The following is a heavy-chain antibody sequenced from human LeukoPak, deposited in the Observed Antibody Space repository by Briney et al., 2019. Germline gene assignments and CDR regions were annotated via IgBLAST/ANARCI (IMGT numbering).Heavy chain of an antibody. Sequence: GASVKVSCKAFGYTFTSYVITWVRQAPGQGLEWMGWISAYSGNTDYADNFQGRVIVTTDTSTSTAYMELRSLRSDDTAVYYCARDSSSVTPSGMDVWGQGTTVAVSS. CDR3: ARDSSSVTPSGMDV. J-gene: IGHJ6*02. CDR1: GYTFTSYV. CDR2: ISAYSGNT. V-gene: IGHV1-18*01. D-gene: IGHD3-22*01.